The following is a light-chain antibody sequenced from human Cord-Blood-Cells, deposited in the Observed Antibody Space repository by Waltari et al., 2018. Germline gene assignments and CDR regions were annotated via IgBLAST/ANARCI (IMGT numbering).Light chain of an antibody. V-gene: IGKV1-39*01. CDR3: QQSDSTPWT. Sequence: DIQMTQSPSSRSASAGDRVTITCRASPSISSYLNWYQQKPGKAHKLLIYAASSLQSGVPSRFSGSGSGTDFTLTISSLQPEDFATYYCQQSDSTPWTFGQGTKVEIK. CDR1: PSISSY. J-gene: IGKJ1*01. CDR2: AAS.